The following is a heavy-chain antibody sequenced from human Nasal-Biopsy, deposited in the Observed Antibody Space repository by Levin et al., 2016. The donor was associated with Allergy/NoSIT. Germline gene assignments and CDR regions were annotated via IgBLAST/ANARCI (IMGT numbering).Heavy chain of an antibody. J-gene: IGHJ5*02. D-gene: IGHD3-3*01. CDR3: AKATITIYNWFDP. CDR2: IISSLNMP. Sequence: SVKVSCKASGGSFRSYTISWVRQAPGQGLEWMGRIISSLNMPNYAQKFQGRVTMTADASTNTAYMELRGLTSDDTAVYYCAKATITIYNWFDPWGQGTQVTVSS. V-gene: IGHV1-69*02. CDR1: GGSFRSYT.